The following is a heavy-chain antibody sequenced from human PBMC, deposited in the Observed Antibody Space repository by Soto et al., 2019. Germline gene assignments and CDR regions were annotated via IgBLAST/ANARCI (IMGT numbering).Heavy chain of an antibody. Sequence: ASVKVSCKASGYTFAGYYRHWVRQAPGQGLEWMGWINPNSGGTNYAQKFQGWVTMTRDTSISTAYMELSRLRSDDTAVYYCARGALDNCSSTSCLYVAFDYWGQGTLLTVSS. J-gene: IGHJ4*02. CDR1: GYTFAGYY. V-gene: IGHV1-2*04. CDR3: ARGALDNCSSTSCLYVAFDY. D-gene: IGHD2-2*01. CDR2: INPNSGGT.